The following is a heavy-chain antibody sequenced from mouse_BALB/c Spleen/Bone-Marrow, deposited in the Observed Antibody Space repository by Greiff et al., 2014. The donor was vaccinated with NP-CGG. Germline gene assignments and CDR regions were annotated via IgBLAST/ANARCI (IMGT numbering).Heavy chain of an antibody. Sequence: VQLVESGPGLVAPSQSLSISCTVSGFSLTSYGVHWVRQPPGKGLEWLGVIWADGSTNYNSALMSRLSISKDNSKSQVFLKMNSLQTDDTARYYCARITTASGAMDYWGQGTSVTVSS. V-gene: IGHV2-9*02. CDR3: ARITTASGAMDY. J-gene: IGHJ4*01. CDR1: GFSLTSYG. D-gene: IGHD1-2*01. CDR2: IWADGST.